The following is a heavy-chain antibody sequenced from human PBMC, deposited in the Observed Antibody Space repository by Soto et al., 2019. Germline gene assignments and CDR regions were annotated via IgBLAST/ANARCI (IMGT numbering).Heavy chain of an antibody. CDR2: ISWNNNSR. D-gene: IGHD3-10*01. V-gene: IGHV3-9*03. Sequence: SLRLYCAAPGFSCQDNGRNSVQPPPGKGVEWVSGISWNNNSRGYADSVKGRFTVSRDNAKNSLYLQMNSPRTEDMALYFFAKGVGTSVRGVSLNYYAMQIRGQGTTVTIAS. J-gene: IGHJ6*01. CDR1: GFSCQDNG. CDR3: AKGVGTSVRGVSLNYYAMQI.